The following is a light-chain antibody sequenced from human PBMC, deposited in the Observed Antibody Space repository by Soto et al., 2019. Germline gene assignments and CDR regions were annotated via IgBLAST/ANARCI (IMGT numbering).Light chain of an antibody. Sequence: QSVLTQPASVSGSPGQSMTISCTGTSSDVGGYNYVSWYQQHPGKGPKLMIYEVSNRPSGVSNRFSGSKSGNTASLTISGLQAEDEADYYCSSYTSSSTYVFGTGTKLTVL. CDR1: SSDVGGYNY. CDR3: SSYTSSSTYV. J-gene: IGLJ1*01. V-gene: IGLV2-14*01. CDR2: EVS.